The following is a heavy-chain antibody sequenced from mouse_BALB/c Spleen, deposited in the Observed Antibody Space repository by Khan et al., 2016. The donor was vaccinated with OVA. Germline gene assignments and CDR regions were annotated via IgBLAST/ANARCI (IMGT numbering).Heavy chain of an antibody. J-gene: IGHJ3*01. CDR2: ISTGGHYT. D-gene: IGHD1-1*01. CDR1: GFTFSTYG. CDR3: GRVAYYNASGGFAY. V-gene: IGHV5-6*01. Sequence: EVQLQESGGDLVEPGGSLKLSCAASGFTFSTYGMSWVRQTPDKRLEWVATISTGGHYTYYTDSVRGRFTISRDNAKNTLYLQMTSLKSEDTAMFYCGRVAYYNASGGFAYWGQGTLVTVSA.